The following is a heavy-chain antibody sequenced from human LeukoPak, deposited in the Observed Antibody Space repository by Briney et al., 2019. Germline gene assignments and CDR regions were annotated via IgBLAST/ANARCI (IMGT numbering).Heavy chain of an antibody. J-gene: IGHJ4*02. CDR1: GGTFSSYA. CDR2: IIPIFGTA. Sequence: ASVKVSCKASGGTFSSYAISWVRQAPGQGLEWMGGIIPIFGTANYAQKFQGRVTITADKSTSTAYMELSSLRSEDTAVYYCAREIGYCSGGSCPSWLQLPVDYWGQGTLVTVSS. V-gene: IGHV1-69*06. D-gene: IGHD2-15*01. CDR3: AREIGYCSGGSCPSWLQLPVDY.